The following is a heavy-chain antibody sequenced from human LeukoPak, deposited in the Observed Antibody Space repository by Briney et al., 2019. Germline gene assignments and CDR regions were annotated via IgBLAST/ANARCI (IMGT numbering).Heavy chain of an antibody. CDR3: ARQRYYFDFSGYYHDY. CDR1: GYSFTNYW. Sequence: GESLKISCKGSGYSFTNYWITWVRQMPGKGLEWMGTIDPSDSYTNYSPSFQGHVTISADKSFSTAYLQWSSLKASDTAIYYCARQRYYFDFSGYYHDYWGQGTLVIVSA. D-gene: IGHD3-22*01. CDR2: IDPSDSYT. V-gene: IGHV5-10-1*01. J-gene: IGHJ4*02.